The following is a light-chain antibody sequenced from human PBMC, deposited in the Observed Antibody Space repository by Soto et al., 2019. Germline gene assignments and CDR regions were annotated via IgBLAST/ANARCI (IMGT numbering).Light chain of an antibody. V-gene: IGLV1-44*01. CDR2: AND. J-gene: IGLJ1*01. CDR1: SSNIGDNN. Sequence: QSVLTQPPSASGTPGQRVTISCSGSSSNIGDNNVNWYQKLPGTAPKLLIFANDQRPSGVPDRFSGSKSGTSASLVISGLQSEDEAEYYWATWDDSPNVFYVFGTGTKLTVL. CDR3: ATWDDSPNVFYV.